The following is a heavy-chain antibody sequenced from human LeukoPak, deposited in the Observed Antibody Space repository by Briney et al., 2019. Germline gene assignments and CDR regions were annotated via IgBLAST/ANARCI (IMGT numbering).Heavy chain of an antibody. Sequence: GGSLRLSCVASGFTVSSNYMSWVRQAPGKGLEWVSVIYGGGRTYYADSVQGRFTISRDNSKSTLCLQMNSLRAEDTAVYYCAKQLGYCSDGSCYFPYWGQGTLVTVSS. V-gene: IGHV3-53*01. D-gene: IGHD2-15*01. CDR2: IYGGGRT. CDR3: AKQLGYCSDGSCYFPY. J-gene: IGHJ4*02. CDR1: GFTVSSNY.